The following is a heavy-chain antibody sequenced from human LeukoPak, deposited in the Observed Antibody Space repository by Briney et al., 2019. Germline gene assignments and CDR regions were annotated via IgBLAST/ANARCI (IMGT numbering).Heavy chain of an antibody. CDR1: GYTFTIYD. CDR2: ISTYNDNT. V-gene: IGHV1-18*01. D-gene: IGHD6-6*01. CDR3: ARIQSRIIAARPGNPAFDY. Sequence: ASVKVSCKASGYTFTIYDISWVRHAPGQGLEWMGWISTYNDNTHYAQKLQGRVTMTTDTSTSTVYMELKSLRSDDTAVYYCARIQSRIIAARPGNPAFDYWGRGTLVTVSS. J-gene: IGHJ4*02.